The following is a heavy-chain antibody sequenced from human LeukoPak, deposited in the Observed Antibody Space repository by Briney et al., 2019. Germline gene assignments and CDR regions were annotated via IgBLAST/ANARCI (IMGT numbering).Heavy chain of an antibody. J-gene: IGHJ6*03. CDR1: GGSISSYY. Sequence: SETLSLTCTVSGGSISSYYWSWIRQPPGKGLEWIGYIYYSGSINYNPSLKSRVTISVDTSKNQFSLKLSSVTAADTAVYYCARAHRSQGLLYYYYMDVWGKGTTVTVSS. CDR2: IYYSGSI. V-gene: IGHV4-59*01. CDR3: ARAHRSQGLLYYYYMDV.